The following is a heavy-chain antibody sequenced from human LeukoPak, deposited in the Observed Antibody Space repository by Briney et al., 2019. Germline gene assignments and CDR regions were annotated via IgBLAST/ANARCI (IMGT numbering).Heavy chain of an antibody. Sequence: SETLSLTCTVSGGSISSDYWSWIRQPPGKGLEWIGYIYYSGSTNYNPSLKSRVTISVDTSKNQLSLKLSSVTAADTAVYYCARAYYDFWSGYSIDYYYYYYMDVWGKGTTVTVSS. D-gene: IGHD3-3*01. CDR1: GGSISSDY. J-gene: IGHJ6*03. V-gene: IGHV4-59*01. CDR3: ARAYYDFWSGYSIDYYYYYYMDV. CDR2: IYYSGST.